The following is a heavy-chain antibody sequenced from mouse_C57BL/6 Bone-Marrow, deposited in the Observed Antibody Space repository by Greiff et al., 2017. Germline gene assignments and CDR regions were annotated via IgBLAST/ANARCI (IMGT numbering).Heavy chain of an antibody. V-gene: IGHV1-72*01. CDR3: ARVGHYYEGSSHWLAY. Sequence: QVQLQQSGAELVKPGASVKLSCKASGYTFTSYWMHWVKQRPGRGLEWIGRIDPNSGGSKYNEKFKGKATLTVAKPSSTAYMQLSSLTAEDSAVYYWARVGHYYEGSSHWLAYWGQGTLVTVSA. J-gene: IGHJ3*01. CDR2: IDPNSGGS. D-gene: IGHD1-1*01. CDR1: GYTFTSYW.